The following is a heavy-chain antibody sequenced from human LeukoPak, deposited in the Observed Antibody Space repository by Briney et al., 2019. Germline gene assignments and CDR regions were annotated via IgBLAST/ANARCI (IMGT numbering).Heavy chain of an antibody. J-gene: IGHJ4*02. V-gene: IGHV4-34*01. CDR3: ARGRGTSYFDY. CDR2: INHSGST. Sequence: SETLSLTCAVYGGSFSGYYWSWIRQPPGKGLEWIGEINHSGSTNYNPSLKSRVTISVGTSKNQFSLKLSSVTAADTAVYYCARGRGTSYFDYWGQGTLVTVSS. CDR1: GGSFSGYY.